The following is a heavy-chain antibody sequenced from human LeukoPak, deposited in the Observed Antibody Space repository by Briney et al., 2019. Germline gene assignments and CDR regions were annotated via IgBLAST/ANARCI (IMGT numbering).Heavy chain of an antibody. Sequence: PGGSLRLSCAASGXTFSAYGMHWVRQAPGKGLEWVAIISYDGSNKYYADSVKGRFTISRDNTKNTLYLQMNSLRAEDTAVYYCAKEIMRPNRPVAGLNYWGQGTLVTVSS. V-gene: IGHV3-30*18. CDR1: GXTFSAYG. D-gene: IGHD6-19*01. J-gene: IGHJ4*02. CDR2: ISYDGSNK. CDR3: AKEIMRPNRPVAGLNY.